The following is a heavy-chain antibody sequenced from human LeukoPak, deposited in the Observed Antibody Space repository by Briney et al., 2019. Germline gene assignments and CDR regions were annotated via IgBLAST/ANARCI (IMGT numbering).Heavy chain of an antibody. CDR2: IIPILGIA. CDR3: AGDHEAYYDSSGYYYY. V-gene: IGHV1-69*04. J-gene: IGHJ4*02. Sequence: SVKVSCKASGGTFSSYAISWVRQAPGQGLEWMGRIIPILGIANYAQKFQGRVTITADKSTSTAYMELSSLRSEDTAVYYCAGDHEAYYDSSGYYYYWGQGTLVTVSS. D-gene: IGHD3-22*01. CDR1: GGTFSSYA.